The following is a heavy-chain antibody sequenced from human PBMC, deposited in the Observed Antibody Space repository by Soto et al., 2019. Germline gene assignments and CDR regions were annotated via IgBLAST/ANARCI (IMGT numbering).Heavy chain of an antibody. Sequence: TLPLTCTVSRDSLSSSSYYRSWIRQHPWKGLEWIGYIHYSGNTRYNPSLKSRLTISVDTSKNQFSLMLSSLTAADTAVYFCPRARVRYGSAGYRYDYYGRDICRRRXTGAV. V-gene: IGHV4-31*03. D-gene: IGHD5-18*01. CDR3: PRARVRYGSAGYRYDYYGRDI. J-gene: IGHJ6*02. CDR2: IHYSGNT. CDR1: RDSLSSSSYY.